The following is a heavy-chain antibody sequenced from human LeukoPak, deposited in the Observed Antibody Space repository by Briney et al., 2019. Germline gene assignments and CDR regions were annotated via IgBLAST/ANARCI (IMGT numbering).Heavy chain of an antibody. J-gene: IGHJ4*02. Sequence: SVKVSCKASGGTFSSYAISWVRQAPGQGLGWMGGIIPIFGTANYAQKFQGRVTITTDESTSTAYMELSSLRSEDTAVYYCATRITDSGSSHIDYWGQGTLVTVSS. CDR3: ATRITDSGSSHIDY. V-gene: IGHV1-69*05. CDR2: IIPIFGTA. D-gene: IGHD1-26*01. CDR1: GGTFSSYA.